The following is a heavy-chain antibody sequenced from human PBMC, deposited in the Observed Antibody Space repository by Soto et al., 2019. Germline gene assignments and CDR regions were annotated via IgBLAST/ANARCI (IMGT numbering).Heavy chain of an antibody. Sequence: QVQLVESGGGVVQPGRSLRLSCAASGFTFSSYGMHWVRQAPGKGLEWVAVISYDGSNKYYADSVKGRFTISRDNSKNTVYLQMNSLRAEDTAVYYCAKGDSLYPFDYWGQGTLVTVSS. CDR1: GFTFSSYG. CDR3: AKGDSLYPFDY. V-gene: IGHV3-30*18. J-gene: IGHJ4*02. CDR2: ISYDGSNK. D-gene: IGHD2-2*02.